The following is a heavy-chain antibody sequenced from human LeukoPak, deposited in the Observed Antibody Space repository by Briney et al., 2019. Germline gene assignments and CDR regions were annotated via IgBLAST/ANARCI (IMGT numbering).Heavy chain of an antibody. CDR3: AKDYYGDYNFDS. J-gene: IGHJ4*02. CDR1: GFTFSSYA. V-gene: IGHV3-23*01. D-gene: IGHD4-17*01. Sequence: GGSLILSCAASGFTFSSYAMSWVRQAPGKGLELVSAISGSGGSTYYADSVKGRFTISRDNSKNTLYLQMNSLRAEDTAVYYCAKDYYGDYNFDSWGQGTLVTVSS. CDR2: ISGSGGST.